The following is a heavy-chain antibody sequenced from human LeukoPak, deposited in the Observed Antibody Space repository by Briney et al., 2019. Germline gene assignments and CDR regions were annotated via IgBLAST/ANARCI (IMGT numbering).Heavy chain of an antibody. J-gene: IGHJ4*02. Sequence: PGGSLRLSCAASGFTFSSYAMSWVRQAPGKGLEWVSGISGSGSGTYYPDSVKGRFTISRDNSKSTLYLQMNSLRAEDTAVYYCAKGGIAAAGTSFYFDYWGQGTLITVSS. V-gene: IGHV3-23*01. D-gene: IGHD6-13*01. CDR2: ISGSGSGT. CDR3: AKGGIAAAGTSFYFDY. CDR1: GFTFSSYA.